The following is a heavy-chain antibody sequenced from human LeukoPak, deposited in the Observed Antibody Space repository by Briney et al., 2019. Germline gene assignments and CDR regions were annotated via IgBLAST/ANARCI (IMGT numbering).Heavy chain of an antibody. V-gene: IGHV4-38-2*01. J-gene: IGHJ4*02. CDR2: IYHRGNT. D-gene: IGHD3-16*02. CDR3: ARIRMITFGGVIVRTYYFDY. CDR1: NYSISSGYY. Sequence: SETLSLTCAVSNYSISSGYYWGWIRQPPGKGLEWIGSIYHRGNTYYNPSLKSRVTISVDTSKNQFSLKLSSVTAADTAVYYCARIRMITFGGVIVRTYYFDYRGQGTLVTVSS.